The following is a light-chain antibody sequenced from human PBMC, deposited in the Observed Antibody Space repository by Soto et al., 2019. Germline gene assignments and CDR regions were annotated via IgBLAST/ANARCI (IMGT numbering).Light chain of an antibody. CDR3: NSYTSSTTYV. Sequence: QSALTQHASVSGSPGQSITISCTGTSSDVGGYNYVSWYQQHPGEAPKLMIYEVNNRPSGVSNRFSGSKSGNTASLTISWLQAEDEADYYCNSYTSSTTYVFGTGTKLTVL. V-gene: IGLV2-14*01. J-gene: IGLJ1*01. CDR1: SSDVGGYNY. CDR2: EVN.